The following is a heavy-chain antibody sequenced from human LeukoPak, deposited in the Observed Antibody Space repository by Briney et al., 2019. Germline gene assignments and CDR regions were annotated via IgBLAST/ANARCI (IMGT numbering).Heavy chain of an antibody. V-gene: IGHV4-31*03. J-gene: IGHJ5*02. D-gene: IGHD1-7*01. CDR3: AREAWAGTLSGWFDP. CDR2: IFSSGSA. Sequence: PSQTLSLTCSVSGGPIPRGDSNWIWIPHLQGKGREGFGYIFSSGSASYNPSLRSRVTVSFDTSKNQFFLNLSSVTAADTAIYYCAREAWAGTLSGWFDPWGQGTLVTVSS. CDR1: GGPIPRGDSN.